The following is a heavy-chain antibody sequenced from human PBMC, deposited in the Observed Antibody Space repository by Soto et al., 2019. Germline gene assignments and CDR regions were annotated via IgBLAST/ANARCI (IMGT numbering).Heavy chain of an antibody. V-gene: IGHV3-74*01. CDR2: ISTDASST. Sequence: EVQLVESGGGLVQPGGSLRLSCAASGFTFSSYWMHWVRQAPGKGLLWVSSISTDASSTSYADPVKGRFTISRDNAKNTLYLQMNRVRAEDTAVYYCARLPNKSPQNWGQGTLVIVSP. CDR3: ARLPNKSPQN. CDR1: GFTFSSYW. J-gene: IGHJ1*01.